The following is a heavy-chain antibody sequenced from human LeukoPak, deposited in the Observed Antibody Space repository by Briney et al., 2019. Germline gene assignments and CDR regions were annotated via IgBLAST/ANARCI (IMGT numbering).Heavy chain of an antibody. CDR3: ARASVSYDSSGYYFDY. V-gene: IGHV3-33*01. D-gene: IGHD3-22*01. CDR1: GFTFSSYG. J-gene: IGHJ4*02. Sequence: GGSLRLSCAASGFTFSSYGMHWVRQAPGKGLEWVAVIWYDGSNKYYADSVKGRFTISRDNSKNTLYLRMNSLRAEDTAVYYCARASVSYDSSGYYFDYWGQGTLVTVSS. CDR2: IWYDGSNK.